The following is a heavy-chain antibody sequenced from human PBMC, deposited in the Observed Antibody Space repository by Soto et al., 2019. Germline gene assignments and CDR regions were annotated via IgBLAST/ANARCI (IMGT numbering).Heavy chain of an antibody. D-gene: IGHD6-6*01. CDR1: GGSISSAYYY. V-gene: IGHV4-30-4*01. CDR2: IYYSGNT. CDR3: AKMGGGNLPKLFHV. J-gene: IGHJ1*01. Sequence: SETLSLTCSVSGGSISSAYYYWSWIRQPPGKGLEWIGNIYYSGNTYYNPSLKSLLIISIDTSKSTLYLHVKSLRVEDTAVYYCAKMGGGNLPKLFHVWGHGTLVTVSS.